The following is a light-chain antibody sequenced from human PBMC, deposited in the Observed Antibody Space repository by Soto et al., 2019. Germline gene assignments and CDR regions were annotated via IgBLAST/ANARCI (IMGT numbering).Light chain of an antibody. CDR2: DVS. J-gene: IGLJ1*01. CDR3: NSYTSNNTYV. V-gene: IGLV2-14*03. Sequence: QSALTQPASVSGSPGQSITISCTGTSSDVGGYNYVSWYQQHPGKAPKLMIYDVSNRPSGVSNRFSGSKSGNTASLTISGLRAEDGADYYCNSYTSNNTYVFGTGTKLTVL. CDR1: SSDVGGYNY.